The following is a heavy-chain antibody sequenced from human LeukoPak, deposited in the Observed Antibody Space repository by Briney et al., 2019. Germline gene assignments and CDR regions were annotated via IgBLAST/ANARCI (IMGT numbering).Heavy chain of an antibody. CDR1: GFTLSSYA. V-gene: IGHV3-23*01. Sequence: GGSLRLSCAASGFTLSSYAMSWVRQAPGKGLEWVSTISGTGGSTYYADSVKGRFTISRDNSKNTLYLQMNSLRAEDTAVYYCARDGNGPADYWGQGTLVTVSS. CDR2: ISGTGGST. CDR3: ARDGNGPADY. D-gene: IGHD2-8*01. J-gene: IGHJ4*02.